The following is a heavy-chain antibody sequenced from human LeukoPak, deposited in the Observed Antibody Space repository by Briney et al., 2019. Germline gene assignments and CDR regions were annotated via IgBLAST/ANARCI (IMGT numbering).Heavy chain of an antibody. Sequence: GGSLRLSCAASGFTFSSYSMNWVRQAPGKGLEWVSSISSSSSYIYYADSVKGRFTISRDNAKNSLCLQMNSLRAEDTAVYYCASQFTYYDILTGYYPPYDYWGQGTLVTVSS. D-gene: IGHD3-9*01. J-gene: IGHJ4*02. CDR1: GFTFSSYS. V-gene: IGHV3-21*01. CDR3: ASQFTYYDILTGYYPPYDY. CDR2: ISSSSSYI.